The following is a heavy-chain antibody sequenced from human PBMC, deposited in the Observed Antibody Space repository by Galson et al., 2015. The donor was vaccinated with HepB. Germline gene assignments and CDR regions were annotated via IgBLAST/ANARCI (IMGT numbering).Heavy chain of an antibody. CDR2: ISAYNGNT. D-gene: IGHD3-3*01. J-gene: IGHJ6*02. V-gene: IGHV1-18*01. Sequence: SVKVSCKASGYTFTSYGISWVRQAPGQGLEWMGWISAYNGNTNYAQKLQGRVTMTTDTSTSTAYMELRSLRSDDTAVYYRARTGPLTIFGVAYYGMDVWGQGTTVTVSS. CDR1: GYTFTSYG. CDR3: ARTGPLTIFGVAYYGMDV.